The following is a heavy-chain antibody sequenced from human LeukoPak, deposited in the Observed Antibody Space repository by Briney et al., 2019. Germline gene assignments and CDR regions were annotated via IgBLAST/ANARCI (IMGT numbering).Heavy chain of an antibody. V-gene: IGHV3-30*02. Sequence: GGSLRLSCAASGFTFSSYGMHWVRQAPGKGLEWVAFIRYDGSNKYYADSVKGRFTISRDNSKNTLYLQMSSLRVEDTAVYYCARVAYGDHQYFHHWGQGTLVTVSS. CDR1: GFTFSSYG. J-gene: IGHJ1*01. CDR2: IRYDGSNK. CDR3: ARVAYGDHQYFHH. D-gene: IGHD4-17*01.